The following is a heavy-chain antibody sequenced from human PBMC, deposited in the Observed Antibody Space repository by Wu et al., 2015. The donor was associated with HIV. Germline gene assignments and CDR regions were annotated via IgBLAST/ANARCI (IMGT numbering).Heavy chain of an antibody. CDR1: GYAFVDYG. CDR2: INPNSDGFNYDT. CDR3: ARYYGNWYLDV. J-gene: IGHJ2*01. V-gene: IGHV1-2*02. Sequence: QVHLLQSDSEMKRPGASVTISCKTSGYAFVDYGISWVRQAPGQGLEWMGWINPNSDGFNYDTKYRQKFQGRVTMTRDMSINTAYMELTGLRSDDTAVYFCARYYGNWYLDVWGRGTLITVSS. D-gene: IGHD3-16*01.